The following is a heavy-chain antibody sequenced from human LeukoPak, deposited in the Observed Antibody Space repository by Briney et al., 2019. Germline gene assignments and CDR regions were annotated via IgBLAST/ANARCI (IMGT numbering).Heavy chain of an antibody. CDR3: AGEYDYVWGSYRYTRGYFDY. J-gene: IGHJ4*02. V-gene: IGHV3-48*01. D-gene: IGHD3-16*02. Sequence: SSSGSTIYYADSVKGRFAISRDNAKNSLYLQMNSLRAEDTAVYYCAGEYDYVWGSYRYTRGYFDYWGQGTLVTVSS. CDR2: SSSGSTI.